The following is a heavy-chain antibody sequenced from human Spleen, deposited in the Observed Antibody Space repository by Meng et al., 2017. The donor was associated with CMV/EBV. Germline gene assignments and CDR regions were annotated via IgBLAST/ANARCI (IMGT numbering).Heavy chain of an antibody. CDR3: ASLPVDTAMVPFDL. CDR1: GGTSSSYA. J-gene: IGHJ2*01. D-gene: IGHD5-18*01. Sequence: QVRVGESGAEVKKAGSAGKVPCKASGGTSSSYAISWVRQAPGQGLEWMGGIIPIFGTANYAQKFQGRVTITADESTSTAYMELSSLRSEDTAVYYCASLPVDTAMVPFDLWGRGTLVTASS. CDR2: IIPIFGTA. V-gene: IGHV1-69*12.